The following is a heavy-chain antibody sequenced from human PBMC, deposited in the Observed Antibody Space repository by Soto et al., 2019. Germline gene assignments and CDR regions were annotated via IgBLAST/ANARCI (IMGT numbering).Heavy chain of an antibody. CDR2: ITWNRATL. CDR3: ANDRGARDSMDV. Sequence: PGGSLRLSCAASVFTFDDYGMHWVRQGPGKGLEWVSGITWNRATLGDAASVKGRFTISRDNANNSLYLQMSSLTTEDTAVYYCANDRGARDSMDVWRQGNTVTVSS. J-gene: IGHJ6*02. CDR1: VFTFDDYG. V-gene: IGHV3-9*01.